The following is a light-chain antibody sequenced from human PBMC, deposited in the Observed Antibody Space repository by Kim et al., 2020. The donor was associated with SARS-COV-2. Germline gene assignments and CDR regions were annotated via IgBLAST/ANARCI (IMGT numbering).Light chain of an antibody. J-gene: IGLJ3*02. CDR3: NSRDSSGNLL. CDR2: GKN. CDR1: SLRSYY. V-gene: IGLV3-19*01. Sequence: VALGQTVRITCQGDSLRSYYASWYQQKPGQAPVLVIYGKNNRPSVIPDRFSGSSSGNTASLTITGAQAEDESDYYCNSRDSSGNLLFGGGTQLSVL.